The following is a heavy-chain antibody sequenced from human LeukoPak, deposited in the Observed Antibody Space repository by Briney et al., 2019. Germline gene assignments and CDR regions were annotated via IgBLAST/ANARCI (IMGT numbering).Heavy chain of an antibody. V-gene: IGHV4-59*01. D-gene: IGHD3-22*01. CDR1: GGSFSGYY. CDR3: ARQYYYDSSGYFN. CDR2: IYYSGST. Sequence: SETLSLTCAVYGGSFSGYYWSWIRQPPGKGLEWIGYIYYSGSTNYNPSLKSRVTMSVDTSKNQFSLKLSSVTAADTAVYYCARQYYYDSSGYFNWGQGTLVTVSS. J-gene: IGHJ4*02.